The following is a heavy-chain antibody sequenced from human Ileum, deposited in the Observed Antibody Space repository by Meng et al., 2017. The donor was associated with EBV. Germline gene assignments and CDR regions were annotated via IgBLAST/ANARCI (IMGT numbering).Heavy chain of an antibody. D-gene: IGHD1-26*01. CDR1: GVSIIGND. CDR3: AKGGQWDPLDS. J-gene: IGHJ4*02. V-gene: IGHV4-59*01. Sequence: QLQELGPGVVKRSGTLSLTGDCSGVSIIGNDWSWIRQSPVKGLEWIGFFYEGTTNYNPSLKSRVTIAAGPANNQISLRLSSVTSADTAVYYCAKGGQWDPLDSWGRGILVTVSS. CDR2: FYEGTT.